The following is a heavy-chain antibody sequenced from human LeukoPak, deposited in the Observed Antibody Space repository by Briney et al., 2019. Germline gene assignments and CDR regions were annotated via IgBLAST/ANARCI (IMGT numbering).Heavy chain of an antibody. CDR1: GYSFTTFG. D-gene: IGHD3-22*01. J-gene: IGHJ4*02. CDR2: ISAYNGNT. CDR3: ARDLGDYYDSSVFFDF. Sequence: GASVKVSCKASGYSFTTFGISWVRKAPGQGLEWMGWISAYNGNTKSAQKVQGRVTMTTDTSTSTAYMELRSLRSDDTAVYYCARDLGDYYDSSVFFDFWGQGTLVTVSS. V-gene: IGHV1-18*01.